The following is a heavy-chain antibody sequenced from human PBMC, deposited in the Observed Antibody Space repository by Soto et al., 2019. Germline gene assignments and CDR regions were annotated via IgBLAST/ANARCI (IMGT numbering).Heavy chain of an antibody. J-gene: IGHJ5*02. V-gene: IGHV1-18*04. CDR1: GYMFSVYG. Sequence: ASVTVSCTTSGYMFSVYGMICARLAPGQGLGWMGWISGYNGATQYPQKFQGRVTMTADTSTHTGYMELRSLGVDDTAVYFCARSTMASRPSWFDPWGPGTLVTVSS. D-gene: IGHD2-2*01. CDR3: ARSTMASRPSWFDP. CDR2: ISGYNGAT.